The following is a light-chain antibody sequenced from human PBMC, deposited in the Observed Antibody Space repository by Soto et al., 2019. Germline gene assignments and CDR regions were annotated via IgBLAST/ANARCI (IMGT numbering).Light chain of an antibody. Sequence: QSVLTQPTSASGTPGQRVTISCSGSSSNIGSNFVYWYQQFPGTAPKLLIYRNNQRPSRVPDRFSGSKSGTSASLAISGLPSEDEADYYCAAWDDSLSGWVFGGGTKLTVL. J-gene: IGLJ3*02. CDR2: RNN. CDR3: AAWDDSLSGWV. CDR1: SSNIGSNF. V-gene: IGLV1-47*01.